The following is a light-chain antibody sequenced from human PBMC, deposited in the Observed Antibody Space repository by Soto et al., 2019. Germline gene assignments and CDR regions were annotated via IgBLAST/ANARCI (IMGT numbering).Light chain of an antibody. CDR1: QSINGW. Sequence: IQINQSASALSASVGDRVVITCRASQSINGWLAWYQQKPGKAPNLLISDASNLESGVPSRFSGSGSGTEFTLTSYCLQPDDFATYFCQHHSTFPYTLGQGTRLEFK. J-gene: IGKJ5*01. V-gene: IGKV1-5*01. CDR2: DAS. CDR3: QHHSTFPYT.